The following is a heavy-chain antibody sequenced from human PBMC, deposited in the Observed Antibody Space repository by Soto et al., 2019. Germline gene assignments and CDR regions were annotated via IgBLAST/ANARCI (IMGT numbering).Heavy chain of an antibody. CDR2: IIPIFGTA. D-gene: IGHD2-15*01. J-gene: IGHJ6*02. CDR3: ATAGCSGGSCRPYYYYGMDV. V-gene: IGHV1-69*06. CDR1: GGTFSSYA. Sequence: PSVKVSCKASGGTFSSYAISWVRQAPGQGLEWMGGIIPIFGTANYAQKFQGRVTITADKSTSTAYMELSSLRSEDTAVYYCATAGCSGGSCRPYYYYGMDVWGQGTTVTVSS.